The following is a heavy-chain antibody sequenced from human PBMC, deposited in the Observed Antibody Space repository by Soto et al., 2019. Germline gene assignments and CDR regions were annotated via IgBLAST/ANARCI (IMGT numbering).Heavy chain of an antibody. Sequence: ASVKVSCKASGYTFTSYGISWVRQAPGQGLEWMGWISAYNGNTNYAQKLQGRVTMTTDTSTSTAYMELRSLRSDDTAVYYCARDQSEIEGVALDAFDIWGQGTMVTVSS. D-gene: IGHD2-15*01. J-gene: IGHJ3*02. CDR1: GYTFTSYG. CDR2: ISAYNGNT. CDR3: ARDQSEIEGVALDAFDI. V-gene: IGHV1-18*01.